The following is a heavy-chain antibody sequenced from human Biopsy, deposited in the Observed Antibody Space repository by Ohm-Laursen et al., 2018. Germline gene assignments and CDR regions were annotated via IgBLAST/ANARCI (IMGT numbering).Heavy chain of an antibody. J-gene: IGHJ6*02. CDR2: IYYSGMT. V-gene: IGHV4-59*02. CDR3: ARDSGILNYGNFKYYHYYGMDV. Sequence: TLSLTCTVSGDSVTKYYWRWIRQPPGKGLEWIGHIYYSGMTNYNPSLQSRVSISVDTSRNQVSLTLSSVTAADTAVYYCARDSGILNYGNFKYYHYYGMDVWGQGTKVTVSS. D-gene: IGHD4-11*01. CDR1: GDSVTKYY.